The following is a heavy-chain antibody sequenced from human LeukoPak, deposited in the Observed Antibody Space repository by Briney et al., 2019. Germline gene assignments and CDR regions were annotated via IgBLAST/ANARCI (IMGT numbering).Heavy chain of an antibody. CDR2: IYYSGST. V-gene: IGHV4-38-2*02. CDR3: ARSSPGEGFDY. D-gene: IGHD7-27*01. J-gene: IGHJ4*02. CDR1: GYSISSGYY. Sequence: SETLSLTCTVSGYSISSGYYWGWIRQPPGKGLEWIGSIYYSGSTYYNPSLKSRVSISVDTSKNQFSLKLSSVTAADTAVYYCARSSPGEGFDYWGQGTLVTVSS.